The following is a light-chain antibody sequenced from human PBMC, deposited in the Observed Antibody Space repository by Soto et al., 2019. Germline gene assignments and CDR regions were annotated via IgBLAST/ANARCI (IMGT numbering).Light chain of an antibody. CDR3: CSYATINTFV. J-gene: IGLJ1*01. Sequence: QSALTQPASVSGSPGQSITISCTGTSSDVGTYNLVSWYQQHPGKAPKLLISEDNKRPSGVSNRFSGSKSGNTASLSISVLQAEDEADYYCCSYATINTFVFGTGTKVTVL. CDR2: EDN. V-gene: IGLV2-23*02. CDR1: SSDVGTYNL.